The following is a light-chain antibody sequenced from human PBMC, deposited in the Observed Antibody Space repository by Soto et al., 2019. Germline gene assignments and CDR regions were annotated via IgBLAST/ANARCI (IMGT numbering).Light chain of an antibody. V-gene: IGLV2-23*02. CDR3: CSYAGSSTFYV. Sequence: CVLTRAASVSGSPGQSITISCPGNSSVVGSYNLVSWYQQHPGKAPKLMIYEVSKRPSGVSNRFSGSKSGNTASLTISGLQAEYDDYYYCCSYAGSSTFYVSGTGTKVTVL. CDR1: SSVVGSYNL. J-gene: IGLJ1*01. CDR2: EVS.